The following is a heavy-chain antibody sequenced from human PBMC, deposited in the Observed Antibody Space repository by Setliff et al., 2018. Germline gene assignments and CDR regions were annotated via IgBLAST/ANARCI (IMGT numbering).Heavy chain of an antibody. J-gene: IGHJ4*02. CDR3: ARNGGLDY. CDR2: INWSGGSR. CDR1: GFTFDVSG. D-gene: IGHD2-8*01. Sequence: PGGSLRLSCGTSGFTFDVSGMSWVRQAPGKGLEWVSSINWSGGSRAYADSVKGRFTISRDNAKNSLYLQMNSLRAEDTAVYYCARNGGLDYWGQGALVTVSS. V-gene: IGHV3-20*04.